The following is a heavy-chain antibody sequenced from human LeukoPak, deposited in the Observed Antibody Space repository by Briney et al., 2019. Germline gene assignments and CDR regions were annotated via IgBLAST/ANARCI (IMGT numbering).Heavy chain of an antibody. J-gene: IGHJ3*02. CDR1: GGSISSYY. CDR3: ARERPEGAFDI. Sequence: SETLSLTCTVSGGSISSYYWSSIRQPPGKGLEWIGYIYYSGSTNYNPSLKSRVTISVDTSKNQFSLKLSSVTAADTAVYYCARERPEGAFDIWGQGTMVTVSS. V-gene: IGHV4-59*01. D-gene: IGHD6-6*01. CDR2: IYYSGST.